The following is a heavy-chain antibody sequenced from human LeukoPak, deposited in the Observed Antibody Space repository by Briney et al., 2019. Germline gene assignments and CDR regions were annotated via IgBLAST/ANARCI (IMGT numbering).Heavy chain of an antibody. Sequence: SETLSLTCTVSGGSISSSSYYWGWIRQPPGKGLEWIGSIYYSGSAYYNPSLKSRVTISLDTSKNQFSLKLSSVTAADTAVYYCARGSVGAASFDYWGQGTLVTVSS. CDR2: IYYSGSA. V-gene: IGHV4-39*07. D-gene: IGHD2-15*01. CDR1: GGSISSSSYY. J-gene: IGHJ4*02. CDR3: ARGSVGAASFDY.